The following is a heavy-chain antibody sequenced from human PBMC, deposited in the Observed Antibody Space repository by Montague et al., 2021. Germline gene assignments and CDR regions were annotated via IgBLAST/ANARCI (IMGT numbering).Heavy chain of an antibody. V-gene: IGHV4-38-2*02. CDR2: VSHGGRT. CDR3: ARERDRYYYMDI. Sequence: SETLSLTCTVSRSLINSDYYWGWIRQPPGKGLEWMGSVSHGGRTYYNPSLKSRVTISVDTSNNHLSLKLSSVTAADTAMYYCARERDRYYYMDIWGKGTTITVSS. CDR1: RSLINSDYY. J-gene: IGHJ6*03.